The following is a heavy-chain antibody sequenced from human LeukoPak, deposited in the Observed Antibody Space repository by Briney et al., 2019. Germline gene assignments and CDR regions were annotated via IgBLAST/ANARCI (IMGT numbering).Heavy chain of an antibody. D-gene: IGHD3-10*01. Sequence: GSLRLSCAASGFTFTGYAMTWVRQAPRKGLEWVSAISGSGGGTYYADSVKGRFTISRDDSKNTLYVQLNSLRAEDTAVYYCATYYFASGGLFRHFDYWGQGTLVTVSS. CDR2: ISGSGGGT. J-gene: IGHJ4*02. CDR1: GFTFTGYA. CDR3: ATYYFASGGLFRHFDY. V-gene: IGHV3-23*01.